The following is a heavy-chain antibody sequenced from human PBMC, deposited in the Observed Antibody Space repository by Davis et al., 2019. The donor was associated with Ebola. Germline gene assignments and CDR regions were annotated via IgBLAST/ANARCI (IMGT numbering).Heavy chain of an antibody. V-gene: IGHV5-51*01. Sequence: GESLKISCKVSGSSFSNYWIGWVRQMPGKGLECMGIIYPGDSDTRYSPSFQGHVTISVDKSISTAYLQWSSLKASDTAIYYCARPGSSGWYLAFDYWGQGTLVTVSS. D-gene: IGHD6-19*01. J-gene: IGHJ4*02. CDR2: IYPGDSDT. CDR3: ARPGSSGWYLAFDY. CDR1: GSSFSNYW.